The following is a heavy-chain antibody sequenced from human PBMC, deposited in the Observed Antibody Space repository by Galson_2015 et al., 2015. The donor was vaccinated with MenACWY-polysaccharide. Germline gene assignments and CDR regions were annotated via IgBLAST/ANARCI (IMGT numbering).Heavy chain of an antibody. CDR3: AKGGREVDNWLDP. J-gene: IGHJ5*02. D-gene: IGHD1-26*01. CDR1: GFTFSNYA. V-gene: IGHV3-23*01. CDR2: IGGSGSST. Sequence: SLRLSCAASGFTFSNYAMSWVRQAPGKGLEWVSTIGGSGSSTYYVDSVKGRFTISRDNSKNTLFLQMNSLRADDTAVYYCAKGGREVDNWLDPWGQGALVTVSS.